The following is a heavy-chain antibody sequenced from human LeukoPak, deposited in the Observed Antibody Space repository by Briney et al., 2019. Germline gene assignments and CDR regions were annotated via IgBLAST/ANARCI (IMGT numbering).Heavy chain of an antibody. D-gene: IGHD3-22*01. CDR3: ARHGAMIVVNDAFDI. CDR1: GGSISSYY. V-gene: IGHV4-59*08. CDR2: IYYSGST. Sequence: PSETLSLTCTVSGGSISSYYWSWIRQPPGKGLEWIGYIYYSGSTNYNPSLKSRVTISVDTSKNQFSLKLSSVTAADTAVYYCARHGAMIVVNDAFDIWGQRTMVTVSS. J-gene: IGHJ3*02.